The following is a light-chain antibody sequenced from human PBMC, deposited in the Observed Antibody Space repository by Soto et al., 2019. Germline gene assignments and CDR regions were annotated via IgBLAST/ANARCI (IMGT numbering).Light chain of an antibody. J-gene: IGKJ1*01. CDR1: QNIYYN. Sequence: ILMTQSPATVSVSTGESATLSCRASQNIYYNVAWYQQRPGQAPRLLIYRASTRAPGVPARFSGSGSGTEFTLTISSLQPEDFTVYSCLQYHNLWAFGKGTKVEI. V-gene: IGKV3-15*01. CDR2: RAS. CDR3: LQYHNLWA.